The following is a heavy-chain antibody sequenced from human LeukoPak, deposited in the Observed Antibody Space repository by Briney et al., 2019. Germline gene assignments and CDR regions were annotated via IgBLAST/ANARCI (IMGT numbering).Heavy chain of an antibody. D-gene: IGHD2-15*01. V-gene: IGHV4-38-2*02. CDR3: AKISATQYYYFYYMDV. CDR2: IYHGGRT. CDR1: GYSISSGYY. Sequence: SETLSLTCTASGYSISSGYYWGWIRQPPGKGLEWIGSIYHGGRTHYNPSLKSRFTISVDTSKNQFFLKLNSVTAADTAVYYCAKISATQYYYFYYMDVWGKGTTVTVSS. J-gene: IGHJ6*03.